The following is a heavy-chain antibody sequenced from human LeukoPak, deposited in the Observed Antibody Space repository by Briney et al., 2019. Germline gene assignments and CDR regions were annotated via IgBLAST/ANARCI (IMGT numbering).Heavy chain of an antibody. CDR1: GFTFSSYS. CDR2: IDTGSTTI. CDR3: ARAVWYYDSSGYAIGVYFDS. D-gene: IGHD3-22*01. Sequence: GGSLRLSCAASGFTFSSYSMNWVRQAPGKRLEWVSYIDTGSTTINYADSLEGRFTISRDNAKNSLFLQMNSLRAELTAVYYCARAVWYYDSSGYAIGVYFDSWGQGTLVTVSS. J-gene: IGHJ4*02. V-gene: IGHV3-48*01.